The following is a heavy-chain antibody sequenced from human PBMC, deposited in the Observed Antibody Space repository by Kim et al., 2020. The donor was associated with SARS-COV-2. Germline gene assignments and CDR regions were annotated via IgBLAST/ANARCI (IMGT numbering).Heavy chain of an antibody. J-gene: IGHJ6*02. Sequence: SETLSLTCAVYGGSFSGYYWSWIRQPPGKGLEWIGEINHSGSTNYNPSLKSRVTISVDTSKNQFSLKLSSVTAADTAVYYCARGGRITMVRGVTERGRGMDVWGQGTTVTVSS. CDR2: INHSGST. CDR1: GGSFSGYY. V-gene: IGHV4-34*01. D-gene: IGHD3-10*01. CDR3: ARGGRITMVRGVTERGRGMDV.